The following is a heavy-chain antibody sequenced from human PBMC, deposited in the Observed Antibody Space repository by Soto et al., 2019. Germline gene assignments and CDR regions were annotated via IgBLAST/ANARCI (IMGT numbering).Heavy chain of an antibody. CDR3: KRDHKSTLDYYFDY. V-gene: IGHV3-7*01. Sequence: PGGSLRLSCAASGFTFNNYWLSWVRQAPGQGLEWVANMNQDGTIKYYVDSVKGRFTISRDNAENSLFLQMNSLRAEDTAVYYCKRDHKSTLDYYFDYWGQGALVTVSS. D-gene: IGHD3-10*01. CDR2: MNQDGTIK. J-gene: IGHJ4*02. CDR1: GFTFNNYW.